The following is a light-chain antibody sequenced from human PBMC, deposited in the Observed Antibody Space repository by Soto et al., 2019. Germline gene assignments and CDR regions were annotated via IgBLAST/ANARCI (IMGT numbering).Light chain of an antibody. V-gene: IGLV1-44*01. CDR2: SNV. CDR1: TSNIRRHT. J-gene: IGLJ2*01. CDR3: AAWDDNLNGVV. Sequence: QSVLTQPPSASGTPGQRVMMSFSGSTSNIRRHTVNWYQQLPGAAPKLLIYSNVQRPSGVPDRFSGSKSGTSASLAISGLQSEDEGDYYCAAWDDNLNGVVFGGGTQLTVL.